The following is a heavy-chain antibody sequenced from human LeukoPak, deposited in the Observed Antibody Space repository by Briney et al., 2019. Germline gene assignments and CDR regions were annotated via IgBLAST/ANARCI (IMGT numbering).Heavy chain of an antibody. J-gene: IGHJ3*02. CDR2: IYYSGST. CDR1: GYSTSSGYY. Sequence: PSETLSLTCTVSGYSTSSGYYWGWIRQPPGKGLEWIGSIYYSGSTYYNPSLKSRVTISVDTSKNQFSLKLSSVTAADTAVYYCARPQQQLVPGDAFDIWGQGTMVTVSS. D-gene: IGHD6-13*01. CDR3: ARPQQQLVPGDAFDI. V-gene: IGHV4-38-2*02.